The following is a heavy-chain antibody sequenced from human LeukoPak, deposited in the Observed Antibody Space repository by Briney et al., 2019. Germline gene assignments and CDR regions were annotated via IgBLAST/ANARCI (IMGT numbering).Heavy chain of an antibody. CDR1: GFTFSSSS. CDR2: ISSSSSTI. D-gene: IGHD3-22*01. J-gene: IGHJ4*02. CDR3: AREMAHYFDSSGYSF. V-gene: IGHV3-48*02. Sequence: GGSLRLSCAASGFTFSSSSMNWVRQAPGKGLEWVSYISSSSSTIHYAESVKGRFTISRDSAKNSLYLQMNSLRDEDTAVYYCAREMAHYFDSSGYSFWGQGTLVTVSS.